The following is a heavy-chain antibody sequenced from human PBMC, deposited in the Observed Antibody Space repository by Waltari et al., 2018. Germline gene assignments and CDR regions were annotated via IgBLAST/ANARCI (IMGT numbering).Heavy chain of an antibody. CDR1: GCSSSNAC. CDR3: TPPPYYYYYGMDV. CDR2: IKTRADGGTA. Sequence: EVQLVESGGGLVNPGGSIRLSCAASGCSSSNACVTWVRQAPGKGLEWVGRIKTRADGGTADYAAPVRGRCTISRDDSQNTLYLQMNSLKTEDTAVYYCTPPPYYYYYGMDVWGQGTTVTVSS. J-gene: IGHJ6*02. V-gene: IGHV3-15*07.